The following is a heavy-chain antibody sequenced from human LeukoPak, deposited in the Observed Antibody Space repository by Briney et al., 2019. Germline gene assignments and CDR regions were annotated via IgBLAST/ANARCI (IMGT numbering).Heavy chain of an antibody. CDR2: IYTSGST. D-gene: IGHD3-10*01. V-gene: IGHV4-61*02. J-gene: IGHJ6*03. CDR3: ARDRRGVRVSAKDCYYYMDV. CDR1: GGSISSGSYC. Sequence: SETLSLTCTVSGGSISSGSYCWSWIRQPAGKGLEWIGRIYTSGSTNYNPSLKSRVTISVDTSKNQFSLKLSSVTAADTAVYYCARDRRGVRVSAKDCYYYMDVWGKGTTVTVSS.